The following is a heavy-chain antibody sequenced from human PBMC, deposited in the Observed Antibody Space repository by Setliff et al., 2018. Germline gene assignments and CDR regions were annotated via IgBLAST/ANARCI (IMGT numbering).Heavy chain of an antibody. CDR1: GYTFTNYG. J-gene: IGHJ4*02. Sequence: ASVKVSCKSSGYTFTNYGITWVRQAPGQGLEWMGWVHGYTGDTNYAQKLQGRVAMTTDTSTSTAYMELRSLRSDDSAVYYCARINFYVSSGHYYAPDYWGQGTLVTVSS. CDR2: VHGYTGDT. CDR3: ARINFYVSSGHYYAPDY. V-gene: IGHV1-18*01. D-gene: IGHD3-22*01.